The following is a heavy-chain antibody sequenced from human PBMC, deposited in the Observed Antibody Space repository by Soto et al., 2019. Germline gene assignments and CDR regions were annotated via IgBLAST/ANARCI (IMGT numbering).Heavy chain of an antibody. CDR3: ARIPRYSFPTSDDLDS. CDR2: ITPIYPTT. D-gene: IGHD5-18*01. CDR1: GGTFYTYT. J-gene: IGHJ4*02. Sequence: ASVKVSCKASGGTFYTYTFSWVRQAPGQGLEWMGSITPIYPTTNYAEKFQGRLTVTADGSTNTAYMELNSLTSEDTAVYYCARIPRYSFPTSDDLDSWGQGTLVTGSS. V-gene: IGHV1-69*13.